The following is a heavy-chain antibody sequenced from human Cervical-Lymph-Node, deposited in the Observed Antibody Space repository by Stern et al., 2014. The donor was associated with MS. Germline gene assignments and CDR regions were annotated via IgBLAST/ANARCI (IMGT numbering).Heavy chain of an antibody. J-gene: IGHJ4*02. CDR2: IYYSGST. D-gene: IGHD4-17*01. V-gene: IGHV4-31*01. CDR1: GGSIRIGSSY. Sequence: VQLQESCPGLVKPSQTLSLTCTVSGGSIRIGSSYWICFRQLPAKVVDXIGYIYYSGSTYYNPSLKSLVTISVDTSKNQFSLKLSSVTAADTAVYYCARGYGDYTLVFDYWGQGTLVTVSS. CDR3: ARGYGDYTLVFDY.